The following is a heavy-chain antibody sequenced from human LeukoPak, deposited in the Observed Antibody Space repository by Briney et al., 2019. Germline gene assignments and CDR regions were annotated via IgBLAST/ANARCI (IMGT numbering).Heavy chain of an antibody. V-gene: IGHV4-39*07. Sequence: SETLSLTCTVSGGSISSSSYYWGWIRQPPGKGLEWIGSIYYSGSTYYSPSLKSRITISVDTSKNQFSLKLSSVTAADTAVYYCARIVTYPAKGKFDPWGQGTLVAVSS. CDR3: ARIVTYPAKGKFDP. CDR2: IYYSGST. CDR1: GGSISSSSYY. D-gene: IGHD3-16*02. J-gene: IGHJ5*02.